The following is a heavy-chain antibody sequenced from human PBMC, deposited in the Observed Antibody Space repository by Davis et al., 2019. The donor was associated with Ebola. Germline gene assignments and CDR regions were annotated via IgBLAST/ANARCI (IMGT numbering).Heavy chain of an antibody. CDR3: ARGKTVAGTRGLSWFDP. D-gene: IGHD6-19*01. CDR2: INPSGGTT. CDR1: GYTLVSYY. V-gene: IGHV1-46*01. J-gene: IGHJ5*02. Sequence: AASVKVSCKASGYTLVSYYAHWVRQAPGQGLEWMGIINPSGGTTTYAQKFQGRVTITRDTSASTAYMELSSLRSEDTAVFYCARGKTVAGTRGLSWFDPWGPGTLVTVSS.